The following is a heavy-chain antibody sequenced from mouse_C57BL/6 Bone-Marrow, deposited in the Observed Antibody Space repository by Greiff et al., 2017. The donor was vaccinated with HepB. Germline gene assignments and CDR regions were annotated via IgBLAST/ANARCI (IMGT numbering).Heavy chain of an antibody. CDR3: ARSYGGGFDY. CDR2: IDPSDSYT. Sequence: QVQLQQPGAELVMPGASVKLSCKASGYTFTSYWMHWVKQRPGQGLEWIGEIDPSDSYTNYNQKFKGKSTLTVDKSSSTAYMQLSSLTSEDSAVYYCARSYGGGFDYWGQGTTLTVSS. J-gene: IGHJ2*01. V-gene: IGHV1-69*01. D-gene: IGHD1-1*01. CDR1: GYTFTSYW.